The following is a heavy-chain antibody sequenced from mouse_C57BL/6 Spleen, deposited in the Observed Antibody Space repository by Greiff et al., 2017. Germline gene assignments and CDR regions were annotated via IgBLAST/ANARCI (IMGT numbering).Heavy chain of an antibody. J-gene: IGHJ2*01. CDR1: GYAFSSSW. Sequence: QVQLQQSGPELVKPGASVKISCKASGYAFSSSWMNWVKQRPGKGLEWIGRIYPGDGDTNYNGKFKGKATLTADKSSSTAYMQLSSLTSEDSAVCFCAKERDYYGSYFGYWGQGTTRTVS. CDR2: IYPGDGDT. CDR3: AKERDYYGSYFGY. V-gene: IGHV1-82*01. D-gene: IGHD1-1*01.